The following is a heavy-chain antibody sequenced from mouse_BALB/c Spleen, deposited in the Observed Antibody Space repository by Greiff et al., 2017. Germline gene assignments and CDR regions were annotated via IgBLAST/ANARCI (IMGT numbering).Heavy chain of an antibody. CDR2: ISSGGGNT. CDR3: ARCGSLYGNPSSWFAY. CDR1: GFTFSSYT. V-gene: IGHV5-9*03. Sequence: EVQGVESGGGLVKPGGSLKLSCAASGFTFSSYTMSWVRQTPEKRLEWVATISSGGGNTYYPDSVKGRFTISRDNAKNNLYLQMSSLRSEDTALYYCARCGSLYGNPSSWFAYWGQGTLVTVSA. D-gene: IGHD2-1*01. J-gene: IGHJ3*01.